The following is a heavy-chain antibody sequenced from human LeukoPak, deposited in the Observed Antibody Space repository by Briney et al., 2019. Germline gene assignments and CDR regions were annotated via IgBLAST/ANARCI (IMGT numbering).Heavy chain of an antibody. CDR1: RGTFSSYA. J-gene: IGHJ4*02. Sequence: ASVKVSCKASRGTFSSYAISWVRQAPGQGLEWMGRIIPIFGTANYAQKFQGRVTITADESTSTAYMELSSLRSEDTAVYYCARPAYYDFWSGYYQGGYYFDYWGQGTLVTVSS. CDR2: IIPIFGTA. D-gene: IGHD3-3*01. V-gene: IGHV1-69*13. CDR3: ARPAYYDFWSGYYQGGYYFDY.